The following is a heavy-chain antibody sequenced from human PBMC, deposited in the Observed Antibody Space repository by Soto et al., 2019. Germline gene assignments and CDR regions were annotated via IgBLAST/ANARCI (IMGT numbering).Heavy chain of an antibody. D-gene: IGHD5-12*01. CDR3: VKDRAPRDGYKTQPGS. Sequence: LRLSCSASGFTFSIYAMHWVHQAPGKGLEYVSAVSTNGGTPYYADSVKGRFTISRDNSRNTLYLQMNSLRPEDTAVYYCVKDRAPRDGYKTQPGSWGLGTLVTVSS. CDR2: VSTNGGTP. J-gene: IGHJ5*02. V-gene: IGHV3-64D*06. CDR1: GFTFSIYA.